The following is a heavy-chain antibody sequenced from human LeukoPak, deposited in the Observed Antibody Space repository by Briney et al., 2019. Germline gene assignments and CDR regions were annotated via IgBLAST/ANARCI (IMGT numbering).Heavy chain of an antibody. J-gene: IGHJ4*02. CDR1: GGSFSGYY. CDR3: ASGRVAYSGSHFDY. Sequence: PSETLSLTCAVYGGSFSGYYWSWIRQPPGKGLEWIGEINHSGSTNYNPSLKSRVTIPVDTSKNQSSLKLSSVTAADTAVYYCASGRVAYSGSHFDYWGQGTLVTVSS. CDR2: INHSGST. D-gene: IGHD1-26*01. V-gene: IGHV4-34*01.